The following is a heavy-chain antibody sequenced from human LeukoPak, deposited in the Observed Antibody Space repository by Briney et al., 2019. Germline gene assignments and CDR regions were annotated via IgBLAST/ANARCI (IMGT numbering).Heavy chain of an antibody. D-gene: IGHD3-22*01. CDR3: ARRSDYYDSSSYRY. V-gene: IGHV1-8*02. Sequence: GASVKVSCKASGYTFTGYYMHWVRQAPGQGLEWMGWMNPNSGNTGYAQKFQGRVTMTRDTSINSAYMELSNLTSGDTAVYYCARRSDYYDSSSYRYWGQGSPVTVSS. J-gene: IGHJ4*02. CDR1: GYTFTGYY. CDR2: MNPNSGNT.